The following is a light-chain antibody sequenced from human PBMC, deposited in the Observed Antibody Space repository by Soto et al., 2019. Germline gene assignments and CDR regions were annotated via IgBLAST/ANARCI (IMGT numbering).Light chain of an antibody. CDR1: SSNIGAGSD. V-gene: IGLV1-40*01. Sequence: QSVLTQPPSVSGAPGQRVTISCIGSSSNIGAGSDVHWYQQLPGTAPKLLIYVNSNRPSGVPDRFSGSNSRTSGSMAITGLQAEDEADYYCQSHDSSLSGSVFXTGTKGTVL. J-gene: IGLJ1*01. CDR2: VNS. CDR3: QSHDSSLSGSV.